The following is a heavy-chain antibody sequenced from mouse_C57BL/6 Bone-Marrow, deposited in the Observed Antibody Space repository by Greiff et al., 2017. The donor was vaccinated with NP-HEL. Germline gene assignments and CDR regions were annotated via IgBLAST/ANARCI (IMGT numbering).Heavy chain of an antibody. Sequence: VQLQQSGPGLVQPSQSLSITCTVSGFSLTSYGVHWVRQSPGKGLEWLGVIWRGGGTDYNAAFISRLSISKDNSKSQVFFKMNSLQTDDKAIYYCARSNYGSSYEGYFDYWGQGTTLTVSS. V-gene: IGHV2-2*01. J-gene: IGHJ2*01. CDR3: ARSNYGSSYEGYFDY. CDR1: GFSLTSYG. CDR2: IWRGGGT. D-gene: IGHD1-1*01.